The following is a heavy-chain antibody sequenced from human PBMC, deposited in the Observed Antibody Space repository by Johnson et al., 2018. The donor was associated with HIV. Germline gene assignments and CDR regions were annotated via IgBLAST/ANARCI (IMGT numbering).Heavy chain of an antibody. Sequence: VQLVESGGGVVQPGRSLRLSCAASGFTFINYAMSWVRQAPGKGLEWVSSIGGSGTNTYYADSVKGRFTISRDNSKNTLYLQMHSLRAEDTAIYYCAKDPLVVPAATLDAFDIWGQGTMVTVSS. J-gene: IGHJ3*02. V-gene: IGHV3-23*04. D-gene: IGHD2-2*01. CDR1: GFTFINYA. CDR2: IGGSGTNT. CDR3: AKDPLVVPAATLDAFDI.